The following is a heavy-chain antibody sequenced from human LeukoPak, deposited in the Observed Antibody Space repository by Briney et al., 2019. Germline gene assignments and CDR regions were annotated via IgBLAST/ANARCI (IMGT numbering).Heavy chain of an antibody. D-gene: IGHD5-18*01. CDR2: LIAIFGTT. J-gene: IGHJ5*02. Sequence: GASVKVSCKASGDTFSSYGISWVRQAPGQGLEWMGGLIAIFGTTNYAQKFQGRVTITADKSTSTAYMELRSLRSEDTAVYYCARDRNTATKSRDWFDPWGQGTLVTVFS. V-gene: IGHV1-69*06. CDR1: GDTFSSYG. CDR3: ARDRNTATKSRDWFDP.